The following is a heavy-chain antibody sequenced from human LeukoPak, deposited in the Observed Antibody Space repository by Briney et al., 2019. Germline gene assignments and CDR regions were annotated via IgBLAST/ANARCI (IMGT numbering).Heavy chain of an antibody. CDR2: IYTNGST. Sequence: TSETLSLTCTVSGGSISSYHWSWIRQVPGKGLQWIGSIYTNGSTNYNPSLKSRVTISIDSSKNQFSLKLTSVTAADTAVYYCARTVWTYDSARPLWFDPWGQGTLVTVSS. D-gene: IGHD1-1*01. CDR1: GGSISSYH. J-gene: IGHJ5*02. CDR3: ARTVWTYDSARPLWFDP. V-gene: IGHV4-4*09.